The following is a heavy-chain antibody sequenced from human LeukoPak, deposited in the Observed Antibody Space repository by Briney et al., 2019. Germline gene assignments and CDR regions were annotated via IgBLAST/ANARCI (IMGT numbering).Heavy chain of an antibody. V-gene: IGHV3-7*05. CDR2: IRPDGSEK. CDR1: GFAFSSYW. CDR3: ARIGGWFGNDY. D-gene: IGHD3-10*01. J-gene: IGHJ4*02. Sequence: GGSLRLSCAASGFAFSSYWMSWVRQAPGKGLEWVANIRPDGSEKDYVDSVKGRFTIPRDNAKNSLYLQMNSLRAEDTALYYCARIGGWFGNDYWGQGTLVTVSS.